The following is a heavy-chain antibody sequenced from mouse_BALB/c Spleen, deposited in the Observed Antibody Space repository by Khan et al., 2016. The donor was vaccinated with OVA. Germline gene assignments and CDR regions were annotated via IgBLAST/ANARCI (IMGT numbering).Heavy chain of an antibody. CDR2: ISSDSITL. V-gene: IGHV5-17*02. CDR1: GFTFSSFG. J-gene: IGHJ3*01. CDR3: ARGSCAWFAY. Sequence: EVMLVESGGGLVQPGGSRKLACAASGFTFSSFGMHWVRQAPEKGLEWVAYISSDSITLYYADTVKGRFTISRDNPRNTLFLQMTSLRYEDTAMYYCARGSCAWFAYWGQGTLVTVSA.